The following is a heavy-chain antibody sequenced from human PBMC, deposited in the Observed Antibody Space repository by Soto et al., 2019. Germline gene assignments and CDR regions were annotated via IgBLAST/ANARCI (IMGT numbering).Heavy chain of an antibody. V-gene: IGHV4-4*07. CDR2: MQHTENT. CDR1: GASIRRYH. J-gene: IGHJ5*02. Sequence: QVQLQASGPGLVKPTETLSLTCAFSGASIRRYHWRWITQPAEKGLEWIGRMQHTENTNYTPSLMRGVTMSVVTSKNQISLKMTSVTVADTAVYFCAKVVSSSSGFDPWGQGILVIVDS. CDR3: AKVVSSSSGFDP. D-gene: IGHD3-22*01.